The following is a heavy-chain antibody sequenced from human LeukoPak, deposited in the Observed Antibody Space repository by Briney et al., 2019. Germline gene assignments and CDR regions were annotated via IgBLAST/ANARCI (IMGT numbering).Heavy chain of an antibody. D-gene: IGHD4-11*01. Sequence: KSSETLSLTCTVSDDSITMYYWTWIRQPPGKGLEWIGYVDHTGGTKFNPSLNGRVSISRDTSNNFFSLRLRSVTAADTAVYFCARGRVSSSTWYSTYYYFFYMDFWGKGTTVTVSS. V-gene: IGHV4-59*01. CDR1: DDSITMYY. J-gene: IGHJ6*03. CDR3: ARGRVSSSTWYSTYYYFFYMDF. CDR2: VDHTGGT.